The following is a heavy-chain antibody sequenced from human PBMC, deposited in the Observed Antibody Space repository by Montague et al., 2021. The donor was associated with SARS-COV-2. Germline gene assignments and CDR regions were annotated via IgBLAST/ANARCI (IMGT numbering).Heavy chain of an antibody. D-gene: IGHD3-3*01. J-gene: IGHJ4*02. V-gene: IGHV3-48*03. Sequence: SLRLSCAASGFTFSSYEMNWVRQAPGKGLEWVSYISSSGSTIYXXXSXXXRFXISRDNAKNSLYLQMNSLRAEDTAVYYCARRASYYDFWSGSMEYFDYWGQGTLVTVSS. CDR1: GFTFSSYE. CDR2: ISSSGSTI. CDR3: ARRASYYDFWSGSMEYFDY.